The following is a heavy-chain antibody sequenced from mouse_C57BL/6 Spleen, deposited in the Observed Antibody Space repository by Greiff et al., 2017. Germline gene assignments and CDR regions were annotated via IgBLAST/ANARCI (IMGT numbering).Heavy chain of an antibody. CDR2: IDPANGDT. CDR3: VGGNGLWYYFDY. Sequence: EVQLQQSVAELVRPGASVKLSCTASGFTITNTYMHWVKQRPEQGLERIGRIDPANGDTKSAPKFQGKATITADTTSNTAYLQLSSLTSEDTAIYYCVGGNGLWYYFDYWGQGTTLTVSS. CDR1: GFTITNTY. J-gene: IGHJ2*01. V-gene: IGHV14-3*01. D-gene: IGHD1-1*02.